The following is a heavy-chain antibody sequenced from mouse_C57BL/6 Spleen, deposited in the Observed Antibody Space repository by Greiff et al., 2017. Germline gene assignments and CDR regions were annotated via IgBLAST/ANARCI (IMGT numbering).Heavy chain of an antibody. CDR2: IWSGGST. J-gene: IGHJ2*01. V-gene: IGHV2-4*01. D-gene: IGHD3-3*01. CDR1: GFSLTSYG. Sequence: QVQLKESGPGLVQPSQSLSITCTVSGFSLTSYGVHWVRQPPGKGLEWLGVIWSGGSTDYNAAFISRLSISKDNSKSQVFFKMNSLQADDTAIYYCAKNVGDGDYFDYWGQGTTLTVSS. CDR3: AKNVGDGDYFDY.